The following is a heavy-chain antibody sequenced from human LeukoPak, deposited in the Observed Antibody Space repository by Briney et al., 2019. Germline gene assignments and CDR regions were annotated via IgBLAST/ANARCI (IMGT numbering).Heavy chain of an antibody. V-gene: IGHV3-33*08. CDR1: GFIFSSYA. Sequence: GGSLRLSCAASGFIFSSYAMHWVRQAPGKGLEWVAVIWYDGSNKYYADSVKGRFTISRDNSKNTLYLQMNSLRAEDTAVYYCARVLSKYYYYYGMDVWGQGTTVAVSS. CDR2: IWYDGSNK. CDR3: ARVLSKYYYYYGMDV. J-gene: IGHJ6*02.